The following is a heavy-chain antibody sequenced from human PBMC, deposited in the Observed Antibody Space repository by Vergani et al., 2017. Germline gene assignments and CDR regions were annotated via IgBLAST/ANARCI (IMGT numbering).Heavy chain of an antibody. Sequence: EVQLLESGGDLVQPGGSLRLSCAASGFTFNNYGMNWVRQAPGTGLEWVSVISGSGGSKYYAGSVKGGFTISRDSSKNTLYLQMNRLSAGDTAVYYCAKANPRNSGYDYLYYYHSMDVWGQGTTVTVSS. CDR3: AKANPRNSGYDYLYYYHSMDV. V-gene: IGHV3-23*01. J-gene: IGHJ6*02. CDR1: GFTFNNYG. D-gene: IGHD5-12*01. CDR2: ISGSGGSK.